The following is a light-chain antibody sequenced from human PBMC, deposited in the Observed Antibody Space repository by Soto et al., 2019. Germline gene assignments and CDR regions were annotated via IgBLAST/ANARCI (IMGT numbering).Light chain of an antibody. CDR3: SSYTTSSTLV. V-gene: IGLV2-14*01. CDR1: SSDVGSYNF. Sequence: QSALTQPASVSGSPGQSITISCTGTSSDVGSYNFVSWYQQHPGKAPKVMISEVTNRPSGVSNRFSGSKSANTASLTISGLQPEDEAYYYCSSYTTSSTLVFGGGTQLTVL. J-gene: IGLJ3*02. CDR2: EVT.